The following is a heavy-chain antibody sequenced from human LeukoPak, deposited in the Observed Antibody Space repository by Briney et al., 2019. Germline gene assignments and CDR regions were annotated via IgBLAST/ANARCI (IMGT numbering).Heavy chain of an antibody. V-gene: IGHV4-39*01. CDR3: ARQRADYYYYYLDV. J-gene: IGHJ6*03. Sequence: RPSETLSLTCTVSGGSINTANYYWGWLRQPPGKGLEWIGSIYYSETTYDNPSLKRRVTISIETSKNQFSLRLSSVTASDTAVYYCARQRADYYYYYLDVWGEGTTVAVS. CDR1: GGSINTANYY. CDR2: IYYSETT.